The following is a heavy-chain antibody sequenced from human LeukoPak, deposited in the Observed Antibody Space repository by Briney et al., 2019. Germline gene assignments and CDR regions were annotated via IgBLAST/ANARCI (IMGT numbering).Heavy chain of an antibody. V-gene: IGHV3-30-3*01. CDR3: ARVGGNYYDSKLFDY. CDR2: LSYDGSNK. J-gene: IGHJ4*02. CDR1: GFTFSSYA. D-gene: IGHD3-22*01. Sequence: GGSLRLSCAASGFTFSSYAMHWVRQAPGKGLEWVAVLSYDGSNKYYADSVKGRFTISRDNSKNTLYLQMNSLRAEDTAVYYCARVGGNYYDSKLFDYWGQGTLVTVSS.